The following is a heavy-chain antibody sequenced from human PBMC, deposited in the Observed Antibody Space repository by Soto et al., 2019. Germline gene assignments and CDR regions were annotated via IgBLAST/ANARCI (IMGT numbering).Heavy chain of an antibody. J-gene: IGHJ6*03. CDR1: GDSVSGDSAA. CDR3: AGTTAHHWLYMDV. D-gene: IGHD1-1*01. V-gene: IGHV6-1*01. CDR2: TYYRSRWYN. Sequence: QVQLQESGPGLVKPSKTLSVSCAISGDSVSGDSAAWNWVRLSPSRGLEWLARTYYRSRWYNDYAVSVRSRIIVNADTSVNQFSLQLSSVTPEDTAIDFCAGTTAHHWLYMDVWGRGTTVTVSS.